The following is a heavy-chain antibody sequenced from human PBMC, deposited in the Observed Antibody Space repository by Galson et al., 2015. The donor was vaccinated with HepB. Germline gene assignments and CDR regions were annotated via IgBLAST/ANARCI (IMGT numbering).Heavy chain of an antibody. CDR3: ARATAGTGALEY. J-gene: IGHJ4*02. D-gene: IGHD6-13*01. V-gene: IGHV3-21*01. Sequence: SLRLSCAASGSTFSSYSMNWVRQAPGKGLEWVSSISSSSSYIYYADSVKGRFTISRDNAKNSLYLQMNSLRAEDTAVYYCARATAGTGALEYWGQGTLVTVSS. CDR2: ISSSSSYI. CDR1: GSTFSSYS.